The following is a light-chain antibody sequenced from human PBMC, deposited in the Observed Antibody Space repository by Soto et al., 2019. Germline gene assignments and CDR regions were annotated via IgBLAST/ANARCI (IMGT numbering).Light chain of an antibody. CDR3: QQANSFPFT. CDR2: GAS. V-gene: IGKV1-12*02. Sequence: DLQMTQSPSSVSASIGDRVTITCRASQIIGTWLAWYQQKPGKSPTLLIYGASTLQSGVPSRFTGSASGTDIALTITNLRAEDSAIYYCQQANSFPFTFGPGTKVDIK. CDR1: QIIGTW. J-gene: IGKJ3*01.